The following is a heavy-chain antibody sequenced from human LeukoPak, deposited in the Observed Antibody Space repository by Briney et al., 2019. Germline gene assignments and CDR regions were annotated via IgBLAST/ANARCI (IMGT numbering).Heavy chain of an antibody. J-gene: IGHJ4*02. CDR2: ISSSSSYI. V-gene: IGHV3-21*01. Sequence: TGGSLRLSCAASGLTFSSYSMNWVRQAPGKGLEWVSSISSSSSYIYYADSVKGRFTISRDNAKNSLYLQMNSLRAEDTAVYYCARDLESPYYYGSGSSDYWGQGALVTVSS. D-gene: IGHD3-10*01. CDR3: ARDLESPYYYGSGSSDY. CDR1: GLTFSSYS.